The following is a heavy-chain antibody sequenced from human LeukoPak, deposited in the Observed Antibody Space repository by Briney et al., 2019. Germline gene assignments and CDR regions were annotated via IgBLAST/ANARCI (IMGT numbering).Heavy chain of an antibody. CDR3: ARDYYGSGSYSWFDP. Sequence: SETLSLTCTVSGGSISSSDYYWGWIRQPPGKGLEWIGSISYGGSTYYNPSLKSRVTISVDTSKTQFSLKLSSVTAADTAVYYCARDYYGSGSYSWFDPWGQGTLVTVST. CDR2: ISYGGST. D-gene: IGHD3-10*01. J-gene: IGHJ5*02. CDR1: GGSISSSDYY. V-gene: IGHV4-39*07.